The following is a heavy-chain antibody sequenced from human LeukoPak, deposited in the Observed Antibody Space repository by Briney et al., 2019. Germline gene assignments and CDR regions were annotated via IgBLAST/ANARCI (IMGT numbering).Heavy chain of an antibody. Sequence: GGSLRLSCAASGFTFSSYSMDRVRQAPGKGLEWVSYISSSSSTIYYADSVKGRFTISRDNAKNSLYLQMNSLRAEDTAVYYCARVLHKRNYDSSVYYGYWGQGTLVTVSS. CDR2: ISSSSSTI. CDR1: GFTFSSYS. D-gene: IGHD3-22*01. V-gene: IGHV3-48*01. CDR3: ARVLHKRNYDSSVYYGY. J-gene: IGHJ4*02.